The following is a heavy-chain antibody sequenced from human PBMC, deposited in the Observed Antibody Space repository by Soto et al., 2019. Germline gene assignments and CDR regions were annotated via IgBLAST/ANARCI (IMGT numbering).Heavy chain of an antibody. CDR3: ASAWFGALKYFDY. CDR2: IRNKANSYTT. D-gene: IGHD3-10*01. Sequence: EVQLVESGGGLVQPGGSLRLSCAASGFTFSDHYMEWVRQAPGKGLEWVGRIRNKANSYTTEYGASVKGRFTISRDDSKNSLSLQMNSLKTEDTAVYYCASAWFGALKYFDYWGQGTLATVSS. CDR1: GFTFSDHY. V-gene: IGHV3-72*01. J-gene: IGHJ4*02.